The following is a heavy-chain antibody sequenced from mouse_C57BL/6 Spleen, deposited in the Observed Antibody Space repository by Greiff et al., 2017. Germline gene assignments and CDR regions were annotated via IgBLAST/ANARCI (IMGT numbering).Heavy chain of an antibody. V-gene: IGHV6-3*01. CDR2: IRLKSDNYAT. CDR1: GFTFSNYW. Sequence: EVKVEESGGGLVQPGGSMKLSCVASGFTFSNYWMNWVRQSPEKGLEWVAQIRLKSDNYATHYAESVKGRFTISRDDSKSSVYLQMNNLRAEDTGIYYCTWYYYGSSYAMDYWGQGTSVTVSS. J-gene: IGHJ4*01. D-gene: IGHD1-1*01. CDR3: TWYYYGSSYAMDY.